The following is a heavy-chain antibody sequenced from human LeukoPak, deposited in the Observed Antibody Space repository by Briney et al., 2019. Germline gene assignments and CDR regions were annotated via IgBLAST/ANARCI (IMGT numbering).Heavy chain of an antibody. CDR1: GYTFTGYY. D-gene: IGHD1-26*01. CDR3: ARVFARGGEISGSYYYY. J-gene: IGHJ4*02. V-gene: IGHV1-2*02. CDR2: INPNSGGT. Sequence: GASVKVSCKASGYTFTGYYMHWVRQAPGQGLEWMGWINPNSGGTNYAQKFQGRVTMTRDTSISTAYMELSSLRSEDTAIYYCARVFARGGEISGSYYYYWGQGTLVTVSS.